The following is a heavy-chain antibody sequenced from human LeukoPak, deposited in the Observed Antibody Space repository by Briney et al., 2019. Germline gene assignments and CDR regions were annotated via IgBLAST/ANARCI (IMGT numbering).Heavy chain of an antibody. Sequence: SETLSPTCTVSGGSISSSSYYWGWIRQPPGKGLEWIGSIYYSGSTYYNPSLKSRVTISVDTSKNQFSLKLSSVTAADTAVYYCARHVHGFYDSSGYYDYWGQGTLVTVSS. D-gene: IGHD3-22*01. CDR3: ARHVHGFYDSSGYYDY. J-gene: IGHJ4*02. V-gene: IGHV4-39*01. CDR1: GGSISSSSYY. CDR2: IYYSGST.